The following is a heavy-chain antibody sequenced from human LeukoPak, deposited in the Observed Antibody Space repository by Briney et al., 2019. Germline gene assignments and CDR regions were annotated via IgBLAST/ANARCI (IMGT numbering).Heavy chain of an antibody. CDR1: GFTFSSFW. V-gene: IGHV3-7*01. CDR2: IKQDESEK. D-gene: IGHD5-24*01. J-gene: IGHJ3*02. Sequence: AGSLRLSCAASGFTFSSFWMSWVRQAPGKGLEWVANIKQDESEKYYVDSVKGRFTISRDNAKNSLYLQMNSLRAEDTAVYYCARDMEMATIPDAFDIWGQGTMVTVSS. CDR3: ARDMEMATIPDAFDI.